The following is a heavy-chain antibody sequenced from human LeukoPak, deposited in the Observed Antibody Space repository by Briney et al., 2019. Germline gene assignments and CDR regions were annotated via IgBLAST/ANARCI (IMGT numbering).Heavy chain of an antibody. J-gene: IGHJ4*02. Sequence: GGSLRLSCAASGFTFSNYAMSWVRQAPGKGLEWVASISPSGGAYYADSVRGRFTISRDNSKNTMYLQMSSLRAEDTAVYYCAKIRLEESATGYWGQGTLVTVSS. CDR3: AKIRLEESATGY. V-gene: IGHV3-23*01. D-gene: IGHD2-15*01. CDR1: GFTFSNYA. CDR2: ISPSGGA.